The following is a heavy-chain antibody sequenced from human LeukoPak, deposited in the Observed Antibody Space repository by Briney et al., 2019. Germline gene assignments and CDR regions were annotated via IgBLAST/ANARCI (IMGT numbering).Heavy chain of an antibody. D-gene: IGHD1-7*01. CDR1: GYTFTSYA. CDR2: INAGNGNT. CDR3: ARDGAPYNWNYFLSH. V-gene: IGHV1-3*01. Sequence: AASVKVSCKASGYTFTSYAMHWVRQAPGQRLEWMGWINAGNGNTKYSQKFQGRVTITRDTSASTAYMELSSPRSEDTAVYYCARDGAPYNWNYFLSHWGQGTLVTVSS. J-gene: IGHJ4*02.